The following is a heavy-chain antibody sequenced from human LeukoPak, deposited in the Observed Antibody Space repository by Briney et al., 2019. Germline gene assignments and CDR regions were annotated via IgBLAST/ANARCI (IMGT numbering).Heavy chain of an antibody. CDR1: GGSISSYY. J-gene: IGHJ4*02. CDR2: IYYSGST. V-gene: IGHV4-59*08. CDR3: ARGRVGSGPKFDY. Sequence: SETLSLTCTVSGGSISSYYWSWIRQPPGKGLEWIGYIYYSGSTNYNPSLKSRVTISVDTSKNQFSLKLSSVTAADTAVYYCARGRVGSGPKFDYWGQGTLVTVSS. D-gene: IGHD2-15*01.